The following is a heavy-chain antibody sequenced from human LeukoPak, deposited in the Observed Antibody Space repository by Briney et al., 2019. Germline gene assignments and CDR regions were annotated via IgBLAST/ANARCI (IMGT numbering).Heavy chain of an antibody. CDR3: ARAPGAAAGTGVDY. CDR2: INPNSGGT. Sequence: ASVKVSCKASGYTFTGYYMHWVRQAPGQGLEWMGWINPNSGGTNYAQKFQGWVTMTRDTSISTAYMELSRLRSDDTAVYYCARAPGAAAGTGVDYWGQGTLVTVSS. CDR1: GYTFTGYY. V-gene: IGHV1-2*04. J-gene: IGHJ4*02. D-gene: IGHD6-13*01.